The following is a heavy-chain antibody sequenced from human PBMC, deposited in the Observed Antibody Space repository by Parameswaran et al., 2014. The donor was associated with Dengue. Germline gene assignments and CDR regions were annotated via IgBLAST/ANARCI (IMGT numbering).Heavy chain of an antibody. Sequence: WIRQPPGKGLEWVAVIWYDGSNKYYADSVKGRFTISRDNSKNTLYLQMNSLRAEDTAVYYCARGSHWAYYFDYWGQGTLVTVSS. CDR3: ARGSHWAYYFDY. J-gene: IGHJ4*02. CDR2: IWYDGSNK. D-gene: IGHD1-26*01. V-gene: IGHV3-33*01.